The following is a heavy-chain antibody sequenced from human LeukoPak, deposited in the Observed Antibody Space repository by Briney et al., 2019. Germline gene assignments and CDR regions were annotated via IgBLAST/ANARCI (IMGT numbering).Heavy chain of an antibody. J-gene: IGHJ4*02. V-gene: IGHV3-23*01. Sequence: GGSLRLSCAASGFIFSTYAMSWVRQAPGKGLEWVSGVNGNGGGTSYADSVKGRFTIFRDNSKNTLYLQMNSLRAEDTAVYYCAKVHTYYYDSSGYYGPPYFDYWGQGTLVTVSS. D-gene: IGHD3-22*01. CDR1: GFIFSTYA. CDR3: AKVHTYYYDSSGYYGPPYFDY. CDR2: VNGNGGGT.